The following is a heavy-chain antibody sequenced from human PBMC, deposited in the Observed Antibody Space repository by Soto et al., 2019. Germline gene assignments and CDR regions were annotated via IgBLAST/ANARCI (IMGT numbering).Heavy chain of an antibody. D-gene: IGHD7-27*01. J-gene: IGHJ4*02. CDR1: GFTFSSYA. CDR3: AKDQKNWGSGSSFDY. Sequence: QLGGSLRLSCAASGFTFSSYAMSWVRQAPGKGLEWVSAISGSGGSTYYADSVKGRFTISRDNSKNTLYLQMNSLRAEDTAVYYCAKDQKNWGSGSSFDYWGQGTLVTVSS. CDR2: ISGSGGST. V-gene: IGHV3-23*01.